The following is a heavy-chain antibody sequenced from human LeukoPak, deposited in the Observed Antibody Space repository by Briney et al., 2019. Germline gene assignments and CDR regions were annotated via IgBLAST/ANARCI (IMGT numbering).Heavy chain of an antibody. CDR1: GGSISSYY. D-gene: IGHD2-2*01. CDR2: IYYSGST. Sequence: KASETLSLTCTVSGGSISSYYWSWIRQPPGKGLEWIGYIYYSGSTNYNPSLKSRVTISVDTSKNQFSLKLSSVTAADTAVYYRARSKSRYCSSTSCYDLSYWGQGTLVTVSS. CDR3: ARSKSRYCSSTSCYDLSY. V-gene: IGHV4-59*01. J-gene: IGHJ4*02.